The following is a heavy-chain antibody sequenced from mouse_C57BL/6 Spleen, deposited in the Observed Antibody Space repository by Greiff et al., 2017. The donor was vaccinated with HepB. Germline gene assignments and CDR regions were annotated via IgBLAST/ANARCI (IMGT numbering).Heavy chain of an antibody. CDR1: GYTFTSYW. D-gene: IGHD2-3*01. J-gene: IGHJ4*01. V-gene: IGHV1-53*01. CDR2: INPSNGGT. Sequence: QVQLQQPGTELVKPGASVKLSCKASGYTFTSYWMHWVKQRPGQGLEWIGNINPSNGGTNYNEKFKSKATLTVDKSSSTAYMQLSSLTSEESAVYYCARGGIYDGYLYAMDYWGQGTSVTVSS. CDR3: ARGGIYDGYLYAMDY.